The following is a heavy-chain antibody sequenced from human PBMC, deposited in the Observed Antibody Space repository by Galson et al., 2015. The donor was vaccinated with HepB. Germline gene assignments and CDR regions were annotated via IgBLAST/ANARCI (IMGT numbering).Heavy chain of an antibody. CDR2: IYSGGST. J-gene: IGHJ4*02. D-gene: IGHD3-10*01. CDR1: GFTVSSNY. CDR3: ASAEGPGGLWFGELFSPFDY. V-gene: IGHV3-66*01. Sequence: SLRLSCAASGFTVSSNYMSWVRQAPGKGLEWVSVIYSGGSTYYADSVKGRFTISRDNSKNTLYLQMNSLRAEDTAVYYCASAEGPGGLWFGELFSPFDYWGQGTLVTVSS.